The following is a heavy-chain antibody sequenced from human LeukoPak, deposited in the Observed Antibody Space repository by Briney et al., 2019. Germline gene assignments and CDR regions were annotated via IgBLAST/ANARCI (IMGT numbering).Heavy chain of an antibody. CDR2: FYTSGST. D-gene: IGHD3-10*01. CDR1: GGSISSNSYY. J-gene: IGHJ3*02. V-gene: IGHV4-61*02. Sequence: SETLSLTCIVSGGSISSNSYYWSWIRQPAGKGLEWIGRFYTSGSTDYNPSLKSRVIIAVDTSKNQFSLKLTSVTAADTAVYYCARQGYYGSGAAFDIWGQGTMVTVSS. CDR3: ARQGYYGSGAAFDI.